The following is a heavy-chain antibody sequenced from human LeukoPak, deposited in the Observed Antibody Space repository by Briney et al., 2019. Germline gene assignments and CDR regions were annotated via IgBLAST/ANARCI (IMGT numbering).Heavy chain of an antibody. Sequence: LGESLKISCKGSGYSFTSYWIGWVRQMPGKGLEWMGIIYPGDSDTRYSPSFQGQVTISADKSISTAYLQWSSLKASDTAMYYCARGKKGIIQLNDAFDIWGQGTMVTVSS. CDR1: GYSFTSYW. CDR3: ARGKKGIIQLNDAFDI. CDR2: IYPGDSDT. J-gene: IGHJ3*02. V-gene: IGHV5-51*01. D-gene: IGHD1-1*01.